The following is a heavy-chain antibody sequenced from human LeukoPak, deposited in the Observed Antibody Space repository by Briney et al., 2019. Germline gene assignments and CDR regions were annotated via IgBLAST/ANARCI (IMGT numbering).Heavy chain of an antibody. D-gene: IGHD3-10*01. CDR3: TSGVRGVMNY. Sequence: PGGSLRLSCAASGFTFSSYAMSWVRQAPGKGLEWVSAISGSGGSTYYADSVKGRFTISRDNSKNTLYLQMNSLRAEDTAVYYCTSGVRGVMNYWGQGTLVTVSS. J-gene: IGHJ4*02. V-gene: IGHV3-23*01. CDR1: GFTFSSYA. CDR2: ISGSGGST.